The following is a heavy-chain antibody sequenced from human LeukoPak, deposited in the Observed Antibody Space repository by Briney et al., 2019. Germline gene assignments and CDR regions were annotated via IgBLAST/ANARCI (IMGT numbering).Heavy chain of an antibody. D-gene: IGHD3-3*01. J-gene: IGHJ5*02. CDR3: ARITYDFWSGYYMPDDP. CDR1: GYTFTNYG. Sequence: EASVKVSCKASGYTFTNYGISWVRQAPGQGLEWMGWISIYNGNTDYAQKLRGRVTMATDTSTSTAYMELRSLRSDDTAVYYYARITYDFWSGYYMPDDPWGQGTLVTVSS. CDR2: ISIYNGNT. V-gene: IGHV1-18*01.